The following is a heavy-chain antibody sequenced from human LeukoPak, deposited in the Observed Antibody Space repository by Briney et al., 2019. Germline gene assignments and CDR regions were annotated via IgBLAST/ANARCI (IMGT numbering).Heavy chain of an antibody. Sequence: GGSLRLSCAASGFTFSSYAMSWVRQAPGKGLEWVSAISGSGGSTYYADSVKGRFTISRDNSKNTLYLQMNSLRAEDTAVYYCAKVRCSSNSCFPDYWGQGTLVTVSS. CDR2: ISGSGGST. CDR3: AKVRCSSNSCFPDY. D-gene: IGHD2-2*01. V-gene: IGHV3-23*01. CDR1: GFTFSSYA. J-gene: IGHJ4*02.